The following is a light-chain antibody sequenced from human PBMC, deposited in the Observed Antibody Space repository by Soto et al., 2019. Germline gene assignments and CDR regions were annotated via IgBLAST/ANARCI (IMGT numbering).Light chain of an antibody. CDR2: GAS. CDR1: QSVSSSY. V-gene: IGKV3-20*01. Sequence: ESVLTQSPGTLSLSPGERATLSCRASQSVSSSYLAWHQQKPGQAPRLLIYGASSRATGIPDRFSGSGSGTDFTLTISRLEPEDFAVYYCQQYGSTFTFG. CDR3: QQYGSTFT. J-gene: IGKJ3*01.